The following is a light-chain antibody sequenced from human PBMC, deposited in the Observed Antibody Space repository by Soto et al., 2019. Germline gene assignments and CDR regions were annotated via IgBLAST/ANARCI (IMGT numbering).Light chain of an antibody. CDR3: QQYGSSPIT. J-gene: IGKJ5*01. Sequence: EIVLTQSPGTLPLSPGERATLSCRASQSVRSSLVWCQQRPGQALRLLIYGASSRATGIPDRFSGSGSGTDFTLTISRLEPEDFAVYYCQQYGSSPITFGQGTRLEIK. CDR1: QSVRSS. V-gene: IGKV3-20*01. CDR2: GAS.